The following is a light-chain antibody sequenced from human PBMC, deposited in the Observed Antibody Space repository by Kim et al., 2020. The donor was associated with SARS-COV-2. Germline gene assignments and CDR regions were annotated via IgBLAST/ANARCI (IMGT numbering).Light chain of an antibody. Sequence: DIVLTQSPLSLAVITGQPASISCKSSQELLYKDGKTHLYWYLQKPGQAPHLLIYETFNRFSGVSDRFSGSGSGTDFTLRISRVEAEDVGVYYCMQSKQAITFGQGTRLEIK. V-gene: IGKV2D-29*01. J-gene: IGKJ5*01. CDR3: MQSKQAIT. CDR1: QELLYKDGKTH. CDR2: ETF.